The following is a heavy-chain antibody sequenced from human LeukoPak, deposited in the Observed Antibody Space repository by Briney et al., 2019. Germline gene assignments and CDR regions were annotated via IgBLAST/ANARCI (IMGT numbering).Heavy chain of an antibody. CDR3: ARARGSGPFDY. CDR1: GGSFSGYY. J-gene: IGHJ4*02. D-gene: IGHD5-12*01. Sequence: SETLSLTCAVCGGSFSGYYWSWIRQPPGKGLEWIGEINHSGSTNYNPSLKSRVTISVDTSKNQFSLKLSSVTAADTAVYYCARARGSGPFDYWGQGTLVTVSS. V-gene: IGHV4-34*01. CDR2: INHSGST.